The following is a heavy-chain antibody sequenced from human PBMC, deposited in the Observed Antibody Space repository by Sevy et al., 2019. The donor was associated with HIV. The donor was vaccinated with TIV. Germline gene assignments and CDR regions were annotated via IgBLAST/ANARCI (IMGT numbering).Heavy chain of an antibody. CDR3: AGEDAWGRGYS. J-gene: IGHJ4*02. CDR1: GGSITSLY. CDR2: IYYKGHI. V-gene: IGHV4-59*11. Sequence: SEILSLTCTVSGGSITSLYWNWIRQPPGKGLEWIANIYYKGHINYNPSLKSRVTLSLVTSKNQLSLRLSSVTAADTAIHYCAGEDAWGRGYSWGQGTLVTVSS. D-gene: IGHD1-26*01.